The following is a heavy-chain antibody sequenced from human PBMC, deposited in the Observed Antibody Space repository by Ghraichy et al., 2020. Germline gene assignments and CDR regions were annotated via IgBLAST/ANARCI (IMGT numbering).Heavy chain of an antibody. CDR3: ARAVYYYDGSFYQRYFDL. CDR1: GFTFSSYD. V-gene: IGHV3-13*01. CDR2: IGTAGDA. D-gene: IGHD3-22*01. J-gene: IGHJ2*01. Sequence: GESLNISCAASGFTFSSYDMHWVRQGAGKGLEWVSGIGTAGDANYPGSVKGRFTISRENAKNSFYLQMNSLRAGGTAVYFCARAVYYYDGSFYQRYFDLWGRGTLVTVSS.